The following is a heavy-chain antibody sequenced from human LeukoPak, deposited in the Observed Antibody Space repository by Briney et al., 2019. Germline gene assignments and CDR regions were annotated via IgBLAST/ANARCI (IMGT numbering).Heavy chain of an antibody. D-gene: IGHD6-13*01. CDR2: IYYSGST. Sequence: SETLSLTCTVSGVSISSYYWSWIRQPPGKGLEWIGYIYYSGSTNYNPSLKSRVTISVDTSKNQFSLKLSSVTAADTAVYYCARHSSQWDWFDPWGQGTLVTVSS. CDR1: GVSISSYY. J-gene: IGHJ5*02. CDR3: ARHSSQWDWFDP. V-gene: IGHV4-59*08.